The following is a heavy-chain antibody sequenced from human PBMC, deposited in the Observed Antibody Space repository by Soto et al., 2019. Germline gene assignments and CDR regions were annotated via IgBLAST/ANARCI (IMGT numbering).Heavy chain of an antibody. CDR3: ASFHCVASDCFDT. Sequence: PSQTLSLTCVISGDSVSSNSVTWSWIRHSPSRGIEWLGRTYYRSKWNNNYAVSVKSRITINPHTSKNQFSLQLNSVSSEDTAVYYCASFHCVASDCFDTWGQGTMVTVSS. V-gene: IGHV6-1*01. CDR2: TYYRSKWNN. CDR1: GDSVSSNSVT. D-gene: IGHD2-21*01. J-gene: IGHJ3*02.